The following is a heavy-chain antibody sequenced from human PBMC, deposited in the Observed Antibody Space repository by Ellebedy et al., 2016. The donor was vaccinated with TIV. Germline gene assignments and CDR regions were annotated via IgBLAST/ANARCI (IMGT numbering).Heavy chain of an antibody. CDR3: ARAVVSAAVSAFDY. Sequence: GESLKISCAASGFTFSSYDMHWVRQAPGKGLEWVSSISTSSIIYYADSVKGRFTISRDNAKNSLYLQMNSLRAEDTAVYYCARAVVSAAVSAFDYWGQGTLVTVSS. CDR2: ISTSSII. CDR1: GFTFSSYD. V-gene: IGHV3-69-1*01. D-gene: IGHD2-2*01. J-gene: IGHJ4*02.